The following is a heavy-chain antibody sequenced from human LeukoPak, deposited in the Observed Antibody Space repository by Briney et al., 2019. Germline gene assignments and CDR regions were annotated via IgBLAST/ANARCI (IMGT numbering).Heavy chain of an antibody. V-gene: IGHV3-33*01. CDR3: TRSNNDHFGY. J-gene: IGHJ4*02. CDR2: IAYDGSRA. D-gene: IGHD1/OR15-1a*01. CDR1: GFTFGGYG. Sequence: GGSLRLSCAGSGFTFGGYGMHWFRQTPGKGLEWVAVIAYDGSRAFYADSVKGRFTIARDNSKNTMSVQMDDLRAEDTAVYYCTRSNNDHFGYWGQGTLVTVSS.